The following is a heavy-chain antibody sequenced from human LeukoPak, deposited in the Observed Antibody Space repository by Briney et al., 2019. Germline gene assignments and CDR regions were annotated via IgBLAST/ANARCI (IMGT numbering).Heavy chain of an antibody. CDR3: ARDLAIVGGSYYDY. J-gene: IGHJ4*02. CDR2: IYTSGST. CDR1: GGSISSGSYY. D-gene: IGHD1-26*01. V-gene: IGHV4-61*02. Sequence: SETLSLTCTVSGGSISSGSYYWSWIRQPAGKGLEWIGRIYTSGSTNYNPSLKSRVTMSVDTSKNQFSLKLSSVTAADTAVYYCARDLAIVGGSYYDYWGQGTLVTVSS.